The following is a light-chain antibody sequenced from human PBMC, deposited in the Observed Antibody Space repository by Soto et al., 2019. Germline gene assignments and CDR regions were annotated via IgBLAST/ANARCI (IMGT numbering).Light chain of an antibody. CDR3: LQYKNWVPT. J-gene: IGKJ1*01. Sequence: EIVMTQSPATLSVSPGERATLSCRASQSVRSNLAWYQQKPGQAPRLLIYGASTRATGIPARFSGSGSGTEFTFTVSSLQSEDFAVYYCLQYKNWVPTFSQGTKVDIK. V-gene: IGKV3-15*01. CDR2: GAS. CDR1: QSVRSN.